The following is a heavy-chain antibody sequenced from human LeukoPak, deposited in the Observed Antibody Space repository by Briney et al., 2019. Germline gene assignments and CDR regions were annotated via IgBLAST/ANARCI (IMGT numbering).Heavy chain of an antibody. CDR2: IWYDGSNK. J-gene: IGHJ5*02. CDR1: GFTFSSYS. CDR3: ARGTYGDNPHRWFDP. Sequence: PGGSLRLSCAASGFTFSSYSMNWVRQAPGKGLEWVAVIWYDGSNKYYADSVKGRFTISRDNSKNTLYLQMNSLRAEDTAVYYCARGTYGDNPHRWFDPWGQGTLVTVSS. V-gene: IGHV3-33*08. D-gene: IGHD4-17*01.